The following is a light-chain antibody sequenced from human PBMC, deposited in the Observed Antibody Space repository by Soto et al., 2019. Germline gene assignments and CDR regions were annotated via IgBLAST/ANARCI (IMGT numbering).Light chain of an antibody. J-gene: IGKJ3*01. CDR2: AAS. V-gene: IGKV1-39*01. Sequence: DIQMTQSPSSLSASVGARVTITCRASQSISNYLNWYQKKPGKAPKLLIYAASSLQSGVPSRFSGSGSGTDFTLTISSLQPEDFATYACQQSYTTLFTFGPGTNVDS. CDR1: QSISNY. CDR3: QQSYTTLFT.